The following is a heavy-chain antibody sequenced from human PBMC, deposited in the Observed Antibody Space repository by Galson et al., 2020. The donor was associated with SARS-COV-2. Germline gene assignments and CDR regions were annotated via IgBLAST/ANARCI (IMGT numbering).Heavy chain of an antibody. Sequence: SETLSLTCTVSGGSISSSNYYWGWVRQPPGKGLEWIGSIYYTESNYYNPSLTRRVTMSVDTSRNQFSLKLSSVTAADTAVYYCARQILTGYDSFYYFDFWGQGTLVTVSS. CDR3: ARQILTGYDSFYYFDF. J-gene: IGHJ4*02. CDR2: IYYTESN. D-gene: IGHD3-9*01. CDR1: GGSISSSNYY. V-gene: IGHV4-39*01.